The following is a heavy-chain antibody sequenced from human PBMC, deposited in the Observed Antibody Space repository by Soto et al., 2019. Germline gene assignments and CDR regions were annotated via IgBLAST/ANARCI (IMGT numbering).Heavy chain of an antibody. D-gene: IGHD6-19*01. CDR1: VASISSSSYS. CDR2: IYYSGST. Sequence: SWILSPPCTVSVASISSSSYSWFWIRHPPGKGLEWIGSIYYSGSTYYNPYLKSRVTISVETSKNQFSLKLSSVTAADTGVYYCASNIAVAGGYYYYGMDVWGQGTTVTVSS. CDR3: ASNIAVAGGYYYYGMDV. V-gene: IGHV4-39*01. J-gene: IGHJ6*02.